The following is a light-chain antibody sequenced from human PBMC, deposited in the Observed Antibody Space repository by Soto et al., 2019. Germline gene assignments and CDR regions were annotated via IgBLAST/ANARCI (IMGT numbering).Light chain of an antibody. J-gene: IGLJ1*01. CDR3: SSYTSSSTL. CDR1: HSNIGNNF. Sequence: QSVLTQPPSVSAAPGQKVTISCSGTHSNIGNNFVSWYQLLPGTAPKLLMYDNNKRPSGIPDRFSGSKSGNTASLTISGLQTEDEADYYCSSYTSSSTLFGTGTKLTVL. CDR2: DNN. V-gene: IGLV1-51*01.